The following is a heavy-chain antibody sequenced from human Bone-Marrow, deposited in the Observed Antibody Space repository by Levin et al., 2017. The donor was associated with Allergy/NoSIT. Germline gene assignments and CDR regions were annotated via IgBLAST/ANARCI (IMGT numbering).Heavy chain of an antibody. Sequence: GGSLRLSCAASGFTFSSYAMSWVRQAPGKGLEWVSSISGSGTITHYAESVKGRFTISRDISKNLLHLQMNSLRAEDADIYVCAKEGLAVAGYYFDSWGQGTLVTVSS. CDR3: AKEGLAVAGYYFDS. J-gene: IGHJ4*02. V-gene: IGHV3-23*01. CDR1: GFTFSSYA. D-gene: IGHD6-19*01. CDR2: ISGSGTIT.